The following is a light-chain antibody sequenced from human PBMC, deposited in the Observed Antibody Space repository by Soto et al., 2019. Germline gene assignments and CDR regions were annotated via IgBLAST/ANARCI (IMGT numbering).Light chain of an antibody. CDR1: QGIRND. V-gene: IGKV1-17*01. J-gene: IGKJ5*01. CDR2: DAS. Sequence: DIQMTQSPSSLSASVGDRVTITCRASQGIRNDLGWYQQKPGKAPKLLIYDASTLESGVPSRFSGSGSGTEFTLTINSLQPDDFASYYCQQYKSYSIPFCQGTRLEI. CDR3: QQYKSYSIP.